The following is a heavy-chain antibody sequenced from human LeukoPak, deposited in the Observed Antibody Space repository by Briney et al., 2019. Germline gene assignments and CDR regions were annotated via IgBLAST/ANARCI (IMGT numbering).Heavy chain of an antibody. Sequence: SVKVSCKASGYTFTSYGISWVRQAPGQGLEWMGGIIPIFGTANYAQKFQGRVTITTDESTSTAYMELSSLRSEDTAVYYCARSIVGATFGELSFDYWGQGTLVTVSS. V-gene: IGHV1-69*05. J-gene: IGHJ4*02. CDR2: IIPIFGTA. CDR1: GYTFTSYG. CDR3: ARSIVGATFGELSFDY. D-gene: IGHD1-26*01.